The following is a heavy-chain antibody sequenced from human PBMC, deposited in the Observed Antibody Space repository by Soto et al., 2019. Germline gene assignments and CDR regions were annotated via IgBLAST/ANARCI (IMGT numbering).Heavy chain of an antibody. CDR1: GSTFSYYA. J-gene: IGHJ4*02. CDR3: AKVVWGGDAYNDC. CDR2: ISGSGDGT. Sequence: SLRLSCAASGSTFSYYAMSWVRQAPGKGLEWVSAISGSGDGTYYADSVKGRFTVSRDNSKNTLFLQMNSLRAEDTAVYYCAKVVWGGDAYNDCWGQGTVVTVSS. V-gene: IGHV3-23*01. D-gene: IGHD3-16*01.